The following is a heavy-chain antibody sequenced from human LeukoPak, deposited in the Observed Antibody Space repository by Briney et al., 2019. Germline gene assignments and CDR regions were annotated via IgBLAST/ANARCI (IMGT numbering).Heavy chain of an antibody. CDR2: IWPDGINQ. J-gene: IGHJ4*02. CDR3: AKDCGGDCHVYC. V-gene: IGHV3-30*02. Sequence: PGGSLRLSCAASGFTFSNYGMHWVRQAPGKGLDWVAAIWPDGINQDYADSVRGRFTISRDNSMNILYLQMTSLGAEDTALYYCAKDCGGDCHVYCWGQGTLVTVSS. D-gene: IGHD2-21*02. CDR1: GFTFSNYG.